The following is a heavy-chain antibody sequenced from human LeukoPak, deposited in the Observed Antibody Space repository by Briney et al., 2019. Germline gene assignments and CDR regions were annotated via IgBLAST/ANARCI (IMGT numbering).Heavy chain of an antibody. CDR1: GGTFSSYA. J-gene: IGHJ4*02. CDR3: ARDGGPEWLPQRELSY. Sequence: ASVKVSCKASGGTFSSYAISWVRQAPGQGLEWMGRIIPILGIANYAQKFQGRVTITADKSTSTAYMELSSLRSEDTAVYYCARDGGPEWLPQRELSYWGQRTLVTVSS. CDR2: IIPILGIA. V-gene: IGHV1-69*04. D-gene: IGHD1-14*01.